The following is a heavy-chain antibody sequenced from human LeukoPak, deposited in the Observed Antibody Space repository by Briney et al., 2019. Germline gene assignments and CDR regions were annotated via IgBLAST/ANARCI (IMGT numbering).Heavy chain of an antibody. J-gene: IGHJ2*01. Sequence: GGSLRLSCAASGFTFSNYAMQWVRQAPGKGLEYVAGIRSNGYTTYYANSVKGRFTISRDISKNTLYLQMGSLRVEDMAVYYCARFDRDGYAFWYFDLWGRGALVTVSS. CDR2: IRSNGYTT. D-gene: IGHD5-24*01. CDR3: ARFDRDGYAFWYFDL. CDR1: GFTFSNYA. V-gene: IGHV3-64*01.